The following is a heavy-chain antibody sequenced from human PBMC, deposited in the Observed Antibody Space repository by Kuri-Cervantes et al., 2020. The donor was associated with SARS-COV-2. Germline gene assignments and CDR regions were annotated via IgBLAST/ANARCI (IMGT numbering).Heavy chain of an antibody. CDR3: ARATYYYDSSGYHSDY. D-gene: IGHD3-22*01. Sequence: ESLKISCAVYGGSFSGYYWSWIRQPPGKGLEWIGEINHSGSTNYNPSLKSRVTISVDTSKNQFSLKLSSVTAADTAVYYCARATYYYDSSGYHSDYWGQGTLVTVSS. V-gene: IGHV4-34*01. J-gene: IGHJ4*02. CDR2: INHSGST. CDR1: GGSFSGYY.